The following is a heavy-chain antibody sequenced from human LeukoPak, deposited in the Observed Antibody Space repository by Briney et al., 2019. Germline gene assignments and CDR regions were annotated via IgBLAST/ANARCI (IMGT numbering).Heavy chain of an antibody. CDR2: ISGSGGST. CDR3: AKTIMYYYDSSGYYGPYY. D-gene: IGHD3-22*01. J-gene: IGHJ4*02. V-gene: IGHV3-23*01. CDR1: GFTFSSYA. Sequence: QTGGSLRLPCAASGFTFSSYAMSWVRQAPGKGLEWVSAISGSGGSTYYADSVKGRFTISRDNSKNTLYLQMNSLRAEDTAVYYCAKTIMYYYDSSGYYGPYYWGQGTLVTVSS.